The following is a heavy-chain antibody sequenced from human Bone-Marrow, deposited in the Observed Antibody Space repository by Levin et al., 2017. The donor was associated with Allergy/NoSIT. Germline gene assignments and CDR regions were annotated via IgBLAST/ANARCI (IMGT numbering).Heavy chain of an antibody. D-gene: IGHD2-21*02. Sequence: KISCKASGGTFNTFPISWVRLAPGQGLEWMGGIIPIFGTTDYAERFQDRVTITADESTNTAYMELTSLTSDDAAVYYCATRGDCGGDCAMYYFDYWGQGTLVTVSS. CDR3: ATRGDCGGDCAMYYFDY. V-gene: IGHV1-69*01. J-gene: IGHJ4*02. CDR1: GGTFNTFP. CDR2: IIPIFGTT.